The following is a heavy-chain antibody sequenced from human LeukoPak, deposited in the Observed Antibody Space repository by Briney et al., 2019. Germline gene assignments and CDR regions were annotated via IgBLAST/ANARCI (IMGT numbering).Heavy chain of an antibody. CDR3: ARVRCYYDSSGPFQH. V-gene: IGHV1-46*01. Sequence: ASVKVSCKASGYTFTSYYMHWVRQAPGQGLEWMGIINPSGGSTSYAQKFQGRVTMTRDTSTSTVYMELSSLRSEDTAVYYCARVRCYYDSSGPFQHWGQGTLVTVSS. J-gene: IGHJ1*01. CDR1: GYTFTSYY. D-gene: IGHD3-22*01. CDR2: INPSGGST.